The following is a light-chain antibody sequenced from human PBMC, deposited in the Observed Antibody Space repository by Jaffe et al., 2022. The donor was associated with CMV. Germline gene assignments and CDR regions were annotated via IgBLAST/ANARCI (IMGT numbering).Light chain of an antibody. V-gene: IGKV1-39*01. CDR1: QNIYSY. Sequence: DIQMTQSPSSLSASVGARVTISCRASQNIYSYLNWYQQKPGTAPELLIYAASKLQSGVPSRFSGSGSGTDFTLTINSLQPEDFATYYCQQSHRTPYTFGPGTKLEIK. CDR3: QQSHRTPYT. CDR2: AAS. J-gene: IGKJ2*01.